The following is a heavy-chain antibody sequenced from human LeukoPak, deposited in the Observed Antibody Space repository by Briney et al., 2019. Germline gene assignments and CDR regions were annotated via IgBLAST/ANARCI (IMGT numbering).Heavy chain of an antibody. CDR2: ISSSSSTI. CDR3: ARRTGMTLPGWLRVVDL. D-gene: IGHD6-19*01. CDR1: GFTFSSYD. Sequence: GGSLRLSCAVSGFTFSSYDMNWVRQAPGKGLEWVSYISSSSSTIFYAASVKGRFTISRDNSKNLLYLQMDNLRDEDTAVYYCARRTGMTLPGWLRVVDLWGQGTLVTVSS. V-gene: IGHV3-48*02. J-gene: IGHJ5*02.